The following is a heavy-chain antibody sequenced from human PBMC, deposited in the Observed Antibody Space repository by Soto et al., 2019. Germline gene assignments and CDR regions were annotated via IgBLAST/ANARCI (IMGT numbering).Heavy chain of an antibody. CDR3: AREPSGFQSCFDP. J-gene: IGHJ5*02. D-gene: IGHD3-3*01. CDR2: INGDGSRT. Sequence: PGGSLRLSCTASGFTLNNFWMDWVRQAPGKGLVWVSRINGDGSRTTYADSVTGRFTISRDNAKNTLYLQMNSLRDEDAAVYYCAREPSGFQSCFDPWGQGTQVTSPQ. CDR1: GFTLNNFW. V-gene: IGHV3-74*01.